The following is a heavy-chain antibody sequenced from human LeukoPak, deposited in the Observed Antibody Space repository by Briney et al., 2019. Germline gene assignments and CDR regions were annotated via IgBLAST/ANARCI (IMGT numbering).Heavy chain of an antibody. CDR3: ARALPAASHTSFDY. V-gene: IGHV3-66*01. CDR2: IYSDDST. CDR1: GFTVSSNY. J-gene: IGHJ4*02. Sequence: PGGSLRLSCAASGFTVSSNYMSWVRQAPGKGLEWVSIIYSDDSTYYADSVKGRLTISRDIPKNTVYLQMNSLRAEDTAVFYCARALPAASHTSFDYWGQGTLVTVSS. D-gene: IGHD2-2*01.